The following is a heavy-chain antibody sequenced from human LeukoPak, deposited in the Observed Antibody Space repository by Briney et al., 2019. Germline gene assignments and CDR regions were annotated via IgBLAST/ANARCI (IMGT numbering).Heavy chain of an antibody. CDR2: IRHDGSYQ. D-gene: IGHD6-13*01. V-gene: IGHV3-30*02. CDR1: RFTFSSYG. Sequence: QAGGSLRLSCAASRFTFSSYGMHWVRQTPGKGLEWVAFIRHDGSYQQYADSVKGRFTISRDNSKNTVYLQMNSLRAEDTAVYYCAKDRIAGHDTFDIWGQGTVVTVSS. CDR3: AKDRIAGHDTFDI. J-gene: IGHJ3*02.